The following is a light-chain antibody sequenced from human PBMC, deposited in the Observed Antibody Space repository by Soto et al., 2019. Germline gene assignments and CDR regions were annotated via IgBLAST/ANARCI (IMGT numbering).Light chain of an antibody. CDR1: QSVSSSF. J-gene: IGKJ5*01. CDR2: GAS. Sequence: EIVLTPAPGTLSLSPGERATLSCRARQSVSSSFLAWYQQKPGQAPRPLIYGASSRATGIPDRFSGSGSGTDFTLTISRLEPEDFAVYYCQQYGGSPPITFGQGTRLEIK. CDR3: QQYGGSPPIT. V-gene: IGKV3-20*01.